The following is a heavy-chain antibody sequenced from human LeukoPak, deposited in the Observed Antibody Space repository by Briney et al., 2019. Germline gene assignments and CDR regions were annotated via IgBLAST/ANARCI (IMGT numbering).Heavy chain of an antibody. D-gene: IGHD2-21*01. CDR2: IGVDVNPI. CDR1: GFTFSTYE. CDR3: ARETADCGGDCFDY. Sequence: GGSLRLSCAASGFTFSTYEFNWVCQAPGKGVEWVSYIGVDVNPIYYAESVRGRFTTSRDNAKNSLYLQLNSLSAEDKGVYYCARETADCGGDCFDYWGQGTLVTVSS. J-gene: IGHJ4*02. V-gene: IGHV3-48*03.